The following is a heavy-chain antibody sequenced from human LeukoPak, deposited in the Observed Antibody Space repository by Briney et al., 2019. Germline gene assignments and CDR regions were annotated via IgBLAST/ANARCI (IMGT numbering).Heavy chain of an antibody. CDR2: IYYSGST. CDR3: ARLRDWGSTLSYWYFDL. CDR1: GGSITHKY. Sequence: SETLPLTCSVSGGSITHKYWSWIRQSPGMELEWIAYIYYSGSTKYNPSLKSRVTISADPSKNQFSLNLNSVTAADTAVYYCARLRDWGSTLSYWYFDLWGRGTLVTVSS. D-gene: IGHD7-27*01. V-gene: IGHV4-59*01. J-gene: IGHJ2*01.